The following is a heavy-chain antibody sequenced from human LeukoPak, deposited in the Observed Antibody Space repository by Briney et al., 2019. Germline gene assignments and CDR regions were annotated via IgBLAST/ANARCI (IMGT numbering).Heavy chain of an antibody. D-gene: IGHD5-18*01. Sequence: GGSLRLSCAVSGFTFSNSWMSWVRQAPGKGLEWVGNIKQDGSETYYVASVMGRFSISRDNAKNSLFLQMSSLRAEDTAVYYCAREQGKWVRGYNHGSNPDYWGQGTLVTVSS. CDR2: IKQDGSET. CDR3: AREQGKWVRGYNHGSNPDY. V-gene: IGHV3-7*01. J-gene: IGHJ4*02. CDR1: GFTFSNSW.